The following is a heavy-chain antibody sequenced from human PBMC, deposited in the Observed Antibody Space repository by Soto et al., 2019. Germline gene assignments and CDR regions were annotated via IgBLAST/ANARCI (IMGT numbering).Heavy chain of an antibody. CDR2: ISGSGGST. D-gene: IGHD2-2*01. J-gene: IGHJ6*02. CDR1: GFTFSSYA. CDR3: AKDVVVVPAALYYYYYYGMDV. Sequence: GGSLRLSCAASGFTFSSYAMSWVRQAPGKGLEWVSAISGSGGSTYYADSVKGRFTISRDNSKNTLYLQMNSLRAEDTAVYYCAKDVVVVPAALYYYYYYGMDVWGQGTTVTVSS. V-gene: IGHV3-23*01.